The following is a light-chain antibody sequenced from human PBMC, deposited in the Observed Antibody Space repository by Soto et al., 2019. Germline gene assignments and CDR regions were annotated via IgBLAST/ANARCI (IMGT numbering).Light chain of an antibody. CDR1: QCINNY. CDR3: QKYNRGPPAT. V-gene: IGKV1-27*01. Sequence: DIQMTQSPSSLSASVGDRVTITCRARQCINNYLAWYQQKPGQAPKLLIYAPSTLQSGVPYRFSGGGSGTDFTLTISGMQPEDVATYYRQKYNRGPPATFGPSTKEGV. CDR2: APS. J-gene: IGKJ3*01.